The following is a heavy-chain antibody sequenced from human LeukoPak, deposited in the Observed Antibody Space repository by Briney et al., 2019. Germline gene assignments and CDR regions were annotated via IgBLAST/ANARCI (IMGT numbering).Heavy chain of an antibody. CDR3: ARTKLNILRFLEWYLFGY. CDR1: GFTFDDYG. D-gene: IGHD3-3*01. V-gene: IGHV3-20*04. J-gene: IGHJ4*02. Sequence: RPGGSLRLSCAASGFTFDDYGMSWVRQAPGKGLEWVSGINWYGGSTGYADSVKGRFTISRDNAKNSLYLQMNSLRAEDTALYYCARTKLNILRFLEWYLFGYWGQGTLVTVSS. CDR2: INWYGGST.